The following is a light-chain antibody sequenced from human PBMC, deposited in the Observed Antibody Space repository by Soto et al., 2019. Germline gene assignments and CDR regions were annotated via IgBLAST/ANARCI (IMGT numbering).Light chain of an antibody. CDR1: QSISSS. J-gene: IGKJ5*01. CDR3: QQSYSTPPVT. Sequence: DIQMTQSPSSLSASVGDRVTITCRASQSISSSLNWYQQKPGKAPKLLIYAASSLQSGVPSRFSVSGSGTDFTLTISSLQPEDFATYYCQQSYSTPPVTFGQGTRLE. CDR2: AAS. V-gene: IGKV1-39*01.